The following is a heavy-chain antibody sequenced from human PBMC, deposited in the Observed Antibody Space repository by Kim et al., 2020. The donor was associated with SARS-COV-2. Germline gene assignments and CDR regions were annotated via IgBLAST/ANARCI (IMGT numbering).Heavy chain of an antibody. V-gene: IGHV3-23*01. J-gene: IGHJ4*02. CDR2: ISGSGGST. CDR1: GFTFSSYA. CDR3: AKEGPARGSGSYSPSPDY. Sequence: GGSLRLSCAASGFTFSSYAMSWVRQAPGKGLEWVSAISGSGGSTYYADSVKGRFTISRDNSKNTLYLQMNSLRAEDTAVYYCAKEGPARGSGSYSPSPDYWGQGTLVTVSS. D-gene: IGHD3-10*01.